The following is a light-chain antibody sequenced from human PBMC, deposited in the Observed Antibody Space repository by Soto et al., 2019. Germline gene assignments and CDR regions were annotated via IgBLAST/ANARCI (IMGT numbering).Light chain of an antibody. CDR3: SSYTTSNTLV. V-gene: IGLV2-14*01. Sequence: QSALTQPACVSGSPGQSITISCTGTSSDVGGYNYVSWYQQHPGKAPKLMIYEVSNRPSGVSNRFSGSKSGNTASLTISGLQAEDEADYYCSSYTTSNTLVFGGGTKLTVL. J-gene: IGLJ2*01. CDR1: SSDVGGYNY. CDR2: EVS.